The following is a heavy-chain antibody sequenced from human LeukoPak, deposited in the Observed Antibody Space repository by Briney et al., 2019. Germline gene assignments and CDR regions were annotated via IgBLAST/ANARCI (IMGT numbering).Heavy chain of an antibody. Sequence: SETLSLTCTVSGGPISSYYWSWIRQPPGKGLEWIGYIYYSGSTNYNPSLKSRVTISVDTSENQFSLKLSSVTAADTAVYYCARELYCSGGSCYSFLDYWGQGTLVTVSS. J-gene: IGHJ4*02. CDR1: GGPISSYY. CDR3: ARELYCSGGSCYSFLDY. D-gene: IGHD2-15*01. CDR2: IYYSGST. V-gene: IGHV4-59*01.